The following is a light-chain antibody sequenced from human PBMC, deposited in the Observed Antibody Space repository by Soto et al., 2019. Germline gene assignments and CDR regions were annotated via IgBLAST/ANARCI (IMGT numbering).Light chain of an antibody. J-gene: IGLJ3*02. Sequence: QSALAQPRSVSGSPGQSVAISCTGTSSDVGDYNYVSWYQQHPGKAPKLMIYDVSARPSGVPNRFSGSKSGNTASLTISGLQTEDEADYYCCSYAGSYTLVFGGGTKLTLL. CDR1: SSDVGDYNY. V-gene: IGLV2-11*01. CDR2: DVS. CDR3: CSYAGSYTLV.